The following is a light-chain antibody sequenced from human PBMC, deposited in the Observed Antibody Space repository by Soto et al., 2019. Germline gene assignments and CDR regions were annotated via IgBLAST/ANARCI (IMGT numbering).Light chain of an antibody. Sequence: EIVVTQSPATLSVSPGERATLSCRASQSVGNNFAWYQQKPGQAPRLLIFATSTRATGVPARFSGSGSWTEFTLTVSSLQSEDCAVYYCQQYGDWPLSFGGGAKVEIE. CDR3: QQYGDWPLS. J-gene: IGKJ4*01. CDR1: QSVGNN. CDR2: ATS. V-gene: IGKV3-15*01.